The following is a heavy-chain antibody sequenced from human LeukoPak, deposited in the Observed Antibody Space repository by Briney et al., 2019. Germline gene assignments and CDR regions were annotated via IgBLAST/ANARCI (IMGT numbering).Heavy chain of an antibody. J-gene: IGHJ1*01. CDR2: ISWDGGST. V-gene: IGHV3-43D*03. Sequence: GGSLRLSCAASGFTFDDYAMHWVRQAPGKGLEWVSLISWDGGSTYYADSVKGRFTISRDNSKNSLYLQMNSLRAEDTALYYCAKSYGGGRGNEYFQHWGQGTLVTVSS. CDR3: AKSYGGGRGNEYFQH. D-gene: IGHD4-23*01. CDR1: GFTFDDYA.